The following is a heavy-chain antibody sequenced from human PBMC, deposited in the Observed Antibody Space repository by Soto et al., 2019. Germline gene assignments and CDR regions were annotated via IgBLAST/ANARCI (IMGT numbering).Heavy chain of an antibody. J-gene: IGHJ5*02. Sequence: EVQLVESGGGLMKPGGSRRLSSAASGFTFSSYSMNWVRKAPGKGLEWVSYISSSSSTIYYADSVKGRFTISRDNAKNSLYLQMNSLRAEDTAVYDCARAALYNWNDVSWFDPWGQGTLVTVSS. D-gene: IGHD1-1*01. CDR1: GFTFSSYS. V-gene: IGHV3-48*01. CDR3: ARAALYNWNDVSWFDP. CDR2: ISSSSSTI.